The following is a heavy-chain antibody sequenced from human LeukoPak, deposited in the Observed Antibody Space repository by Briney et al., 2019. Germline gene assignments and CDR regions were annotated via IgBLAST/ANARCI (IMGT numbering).Heavy chain of an antibody. D-gene: IGHD3-16*02. Sequence: ATVKVSCKASGYTFTSYDINWVRQATGQGLEWMGWMSPNSGNTGYAQKFQGRVTMTRNTSISTAYMELSSLRSEDTAVYYCARGMGLSRTLIVYWGQGTLVTVSS. CDR1: GYTFTSYD. CDR2: MSPNSGNT. J-gene: IGHJ4*02. CDR3: ARGMGLSRTLIVY. V-gene: IGHV1-8*01.